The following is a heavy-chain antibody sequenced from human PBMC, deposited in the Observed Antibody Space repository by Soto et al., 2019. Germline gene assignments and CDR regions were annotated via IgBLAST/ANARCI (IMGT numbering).Heavy chain of an antibody. CDR3: VRFGGAAAGPGDY. CDR2: ISSSGTTI. CDR1: EFTFSSYE. D-gene: IGHD6-13*01. J-gene: IGHJ4*02. V-gene: IGHV3-48*03. Sequence: GGSLRLSCVASEFTFSSYEMNWVRQAPGKGLEWVSYISSSGTTIYYTDSVKGRFTISRDNAKKSLYLQMNSLRAEDTAVYYCVRFGGAAAGPGDYWGQGTLVTVS.